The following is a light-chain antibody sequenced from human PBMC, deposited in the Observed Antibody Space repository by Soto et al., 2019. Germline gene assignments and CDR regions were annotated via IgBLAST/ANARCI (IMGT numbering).Light chain of an antibody. CDR1: QSVSSF. Sequence: EIVLTQSPATLSLSPGERATLSCRASQSVSSFLAWYQQKPGQAPRLLIYGASNRATGIPARFSGSGSGTDFTLTISSLEPEDFAVYYCQHRGKWPRTFRQGTKLEIK. CDR3: QHRGKWPRT. V-gene: IGKV3-11*01. CDR2: GAS. J-gene: IGKJ2*01.